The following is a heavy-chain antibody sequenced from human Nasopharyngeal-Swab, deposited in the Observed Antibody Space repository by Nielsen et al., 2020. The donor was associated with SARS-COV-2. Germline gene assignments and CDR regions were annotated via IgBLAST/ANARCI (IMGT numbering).Heavy chain of an antibody. CDR1: GFTFSSYE. CDR2: ISSSGSTI. D-gene: IGHD5-24*01. J-gene: IGHJ4*02. Sequence: SLKISCAASGFTFSSYEMNWVRQAPGKGLEWVSYISSSGSTIYYADSVKGRFTISRDNAKNSLYLQMNSLRAEDTAVYYCAREPPGRWLQLVFDYWGQGTLVTVSS. V-gene: IGHV3-48*03. CDR3: AREPPGRWLQLVFDY.